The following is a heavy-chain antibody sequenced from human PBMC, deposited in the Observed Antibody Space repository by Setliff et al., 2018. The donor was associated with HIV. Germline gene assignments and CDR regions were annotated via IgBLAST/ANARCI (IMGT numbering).Heavy chain of an antibody. CDR2: IYYSGST. CDR3: ARGVGIGGNWFDP. J-gene: IGHJ5*02. D-gene: IGHD2-15*01. CDR1: GHSISSSNYY. V-gene: IGHV4-39*01. Sequence: SETLSLTCTVSGHSISSSNYYWGWIRQPPGKGLEWIGSIYYSGSTYYNPSLKSRVTISVDTSKNQFSLKLSSVTAADTAVYYCARGVGIGGNWFDPWGQGIMVTVSS.